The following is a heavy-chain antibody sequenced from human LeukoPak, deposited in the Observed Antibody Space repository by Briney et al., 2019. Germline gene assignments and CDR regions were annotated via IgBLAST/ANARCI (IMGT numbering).Heavy chain of an antibody. D-gene: IGHD3-3*01. V-gene: IGHV1-18*01. J-gene: IGHJ4*02. CDR1: GYIFSNYG. CDR2: ITTYNGDT. Sequence: ASVKVSCKASGYIFSNYGISWVRQAPGQGLEWMGWITTYNGDTQYAQKFQARVAVTADASTSTAYMELRSLRPDDTALYYCARDFDYDVDYWGQGTLVTVSS. CDR3: ARDFDYDVDY.